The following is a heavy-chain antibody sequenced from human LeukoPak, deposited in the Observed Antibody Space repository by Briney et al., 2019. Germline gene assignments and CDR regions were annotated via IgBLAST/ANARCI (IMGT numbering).Heavy chain of an antibody. CDR2: INGDGSTT. CDR1: GFTFSSYW. D-gene: IGHD5-24*01. Sequence: GGSLRLSCAASGFTFSSYWMHWVRQAPGKGLVWVSRINGDGSTTNNADSVKGRFTISRDNAKNTLYLQMNSLRADDTAVYYCAREGEGSRWLQFWGQGTLVTVSS. J-gene: IGHJ4*02. CDR3: AREGEGSRWLQF. V-gene: IGHV3-74*01.